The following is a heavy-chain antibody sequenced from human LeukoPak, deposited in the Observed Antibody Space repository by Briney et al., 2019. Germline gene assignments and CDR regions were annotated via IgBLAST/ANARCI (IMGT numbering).Heavy chain of an antibody. V-gene: IGHV3-48*04. D-gene: IGHD3-10*01. CDR1: GFTFSSYS. Sequence: GGSLRLSCAASGFTFSSYSMNWVRQAPGKGLEWVSYISSSGSTIYYADSVKGRFTISRDNAKNSLYLQMNSLRAEDTAVYYCARDTMVRGVINSYYYYYMDVWGKGTTVTISS. CDR3: ARDTMVRGVINSYYYYYMDV. J-gene: IGHJ6*03. CDR2: ISSSGSTI.